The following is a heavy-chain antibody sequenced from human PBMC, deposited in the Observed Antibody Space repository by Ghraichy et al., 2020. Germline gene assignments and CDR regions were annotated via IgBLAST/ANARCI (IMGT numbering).Heavy chain of an antibody. J-gene: IGHJ3*02. Sequence: GGSLRLSCTASGFTFGDYAMSWFRQAPGKGLEWVGFIRSKAYGGTTEYAASVKGRFTISRDDSKSIAYLQMNSLKTEDTAVYYCTRPLAYCGGDCYDAFDIWGQGTMVTVSS. D-gene: IGHD2-21*02. CDR1: GFTFGDYA. CDR2: IRSKAYGGTT. CDR3: TRPLAYCGGDCYDAFDI. V-gene: IGHV3-49*03.